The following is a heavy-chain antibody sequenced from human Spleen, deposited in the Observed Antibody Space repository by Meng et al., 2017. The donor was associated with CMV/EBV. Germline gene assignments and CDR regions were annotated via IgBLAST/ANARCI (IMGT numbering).Heavy chain of an antibody. CDR1: GVSVTSNKW. Sequence: GVSVTSNKWWNGVRQAPRKGQEWIAEIHHSGSTNYNPYLKGRVSISLDKSRNQFSLKLTSVTAADTAIYYCARCDDYAELSPNWFDPWGQGTLVTVSS. CDR3: ARCDDYAELSPNWFDP. J-gene: IGHJ5*02. D-gene: IGHD4-17*01. CDR2: IHHSGST. V-gene: IGHV4-4*02.